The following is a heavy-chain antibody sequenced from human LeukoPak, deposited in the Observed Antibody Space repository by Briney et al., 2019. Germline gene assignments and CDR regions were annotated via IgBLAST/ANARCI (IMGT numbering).Heavy chain of an antibody. Sequence: ASVKVSCKVSGYTLTELSMHWVRQAPGKGLEWMGGFDPEDGETIYAQKFQGRVTMTEDTSTDTAYMELSSLGSEDTAVYYCAIRRGYYGSGSYYSLDYWGQGTLVTVSS. V-gene: IGHV1-24*01. D-gene: IGHD3-10*01. CDR2: FDPEDGET. J-gene: IGHJ4*02. CDR3: AIRRGYYGSGSYYSLDY. CDR1: GYTLTELS.